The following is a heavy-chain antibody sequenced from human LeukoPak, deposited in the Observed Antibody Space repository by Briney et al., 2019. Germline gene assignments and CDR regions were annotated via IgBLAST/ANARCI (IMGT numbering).Heavy chain of an antibody. Sequence: GGSLRLSCAASGFTFSNFAMSWVHQAPGKGLEWVSGISRMGFTTYYADSVNGRFTISRDTSKNTLYLQMDTLRPEDTALYYCAKEEVPNDYWGQGTLVTVSS. CDR3: AKEEVPNDY. CDR2: ISRMGFTT. J-gene: IGHJ4*02. V-gene: IGHV3-23*01. CDR1: GFTFSNFA.